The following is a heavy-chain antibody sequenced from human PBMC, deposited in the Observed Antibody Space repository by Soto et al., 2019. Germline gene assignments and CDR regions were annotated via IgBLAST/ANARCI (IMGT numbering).Heavy chain of an antibody. D-gene: IGHD3-16*02. Sequence: QVQLQQWGAGLLKPSETLSLTCAVYGGSFSGYYWSWIRQPPGKGLEWIGEINHSGSTNYNPSLKSPVTISVDTSNNQFSLNLSSVTAADTAVYYCARGVNYVWGSYRYNWFDPWGQGTLVTVSS. J-gene: IGHJ5*02. CDR2: INHSGST. CDR1: GGSFSGYY. V-gene: IGHV4-34*01. CDR3: ARGVNYVWGSYRYNWFDP.